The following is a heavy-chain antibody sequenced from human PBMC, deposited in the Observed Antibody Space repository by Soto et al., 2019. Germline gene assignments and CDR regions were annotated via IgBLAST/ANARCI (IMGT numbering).Heavy chain of an antibody. CDR1: GFTFSSYA. D-gene: IGHD3-16*02. CDR2: ISGSGGST. J-gene: IGHJ4*02. V-gene: IGHV3-23*01. Sequence: EVQLLESGGGLVQPGGSLRLSCAASGFTFSSYAMSWVRQAPGKGLEWVSDISGSGGSTYYADSVKGRFTISRDNSKNTLYLQMNSLRAEDTAVYYCTFYDYIWGSYPPGSPHYWGQRTLVTVSS. CDR3: TFYDYIWGSYPPGSPHY.